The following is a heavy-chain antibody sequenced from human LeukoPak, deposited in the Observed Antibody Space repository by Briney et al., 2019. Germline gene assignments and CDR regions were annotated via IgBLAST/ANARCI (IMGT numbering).Heavy chain of an antibody. J-gene: IGHJ3*02. CDR2: ISYDGSNK. Sequence: GGSLRLSCAASGFTFISYGMHWVRQAPGKGLEWVAVISYDGSNKYYADSVKGRFIISRDNSKNTLYLQMNSLRAEDTAVYYCAKDLEAYFGGDCYSQWGDAFDIWGQGTMVTVSS. V-gene: IGHV3-30*18. D-gene: IGHD2-21*02. CDR3: AKDLEAYFGGDCYSQWGDAFDI. CDR1: GFTFISYG.